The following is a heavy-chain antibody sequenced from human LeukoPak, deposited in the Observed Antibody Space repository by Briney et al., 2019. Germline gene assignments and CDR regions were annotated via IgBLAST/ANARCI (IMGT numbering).Heavy chain of an antibody. CDR1: GDSISSSNSY. CDR3: ARADSSPYPDAFDI. J-gene: IGHJ3*02. D-gene: IGHD6-13*01. Sequence: SETLSLTCTVSGDSISSSNSYRGWIRQPPGKGLEWIGSLYYSGSSYYNPSLKSRVTISVDTSKNQFSLKLSSVTAADTAVYYCARADSSPYPDAFDIWGQGTMVTVSS. V-gene: IGHV4-39*07. CDR2: LYYSGSS.